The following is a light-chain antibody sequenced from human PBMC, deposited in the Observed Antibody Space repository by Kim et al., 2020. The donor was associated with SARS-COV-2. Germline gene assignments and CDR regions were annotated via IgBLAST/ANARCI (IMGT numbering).Light chain of an antibody. J-gene: IGKJ4*01. V-gene: IGKV1-33*01. CDR3: QQYSDLIT. CDR1: QDMSDY. Sequence: DIRMTQSPSSLSASVGDRVTITCQASQDMSDYLNWYQQRPGKAPKLLIYDASRLQIGVPSRFSGSGSGRRFTFTISNLQPKDFATYYCQQYSDLITFGGGTKLEI. CDR2: DAS.